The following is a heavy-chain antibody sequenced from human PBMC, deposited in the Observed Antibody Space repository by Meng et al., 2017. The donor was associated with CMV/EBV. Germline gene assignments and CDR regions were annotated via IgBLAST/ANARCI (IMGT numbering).Heavy chain of an antibody. CDR2: ISSSGSTI. D-gene: IGHD1-26*01. V-gene: IGHV3-11*01. CDR1: GFTFSDYY. Sequence: GESLKISCAASGFTFSDYYMSWIRQAPGKGLEWVSYISSSGSTIYYADSVKGRFTISRDNAKNSLHLQMNSLRAEDTAVYYCARDLTGSYSAWGQGTLVTVSS. J-gene: IGHJ4*02. CDR3: ARDLTGSYSA.